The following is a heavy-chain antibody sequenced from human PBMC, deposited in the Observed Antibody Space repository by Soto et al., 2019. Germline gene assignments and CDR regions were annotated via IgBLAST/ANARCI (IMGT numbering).Heavy chain of an antibody. CDR2: IYYSGNT. J-gene: IGHJ6*02. CDR3: ARDPSYGDYSYYGMDV. D-gene: IGHD4-17*01. Sequence: QVQLQESGPGLVKPSQTLSLTCTVSGASINGGDYYWSWIRQHPGKGLEWIGSIYYSGNTYYSPPLKSRVTIAVDNSKYHFSLRLTSVTAADAAVYYCARDPSYGDYSYYGMDVWGQGTTVTVSS. CDR1: GASINGGDYY. V-gene: IGHV4-31*03.